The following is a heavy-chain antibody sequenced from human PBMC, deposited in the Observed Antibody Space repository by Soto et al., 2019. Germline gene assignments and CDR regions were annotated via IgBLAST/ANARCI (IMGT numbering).Heavy chain of an antibody. Sequence: PSETLSLTCTVSGGSISNYYWSWIRQPPGMGLEWIGYIYYTGSTNYNPSLKSRVTISVDTSKNQFSLKLSSVTAADTAVYYCARGGEEMATKAPSNLFDDWGQGTRVTVAS. CDR1: GGSISNYY. J-gene: IGHJ4*02. V-gene: IGHV4-59*12. D-gene: IGHD5-12*01. CDR3: ARGGEEMATKAPSNLFDD. CDR2: IYYTGST.